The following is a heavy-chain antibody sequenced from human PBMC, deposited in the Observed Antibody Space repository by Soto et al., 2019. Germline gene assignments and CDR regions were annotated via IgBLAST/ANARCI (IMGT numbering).Heavy chain of an antibody. CDR1: GFTFDDYA. CDR2: ISWNSGNI. V-gene: IGHV3-9*01. J-gene: IGHJ4*02. D-gene: IGHD6-19*01. Sequence: EVQLVESGGDLVQPGRSLRLSCAASGFTFDDYAMHWVRQAPGKGLEWVSGISWNSGNIGYAGSVKGRFTISRDNAKNSLYLQMNRLRAEDTALYYCAKDRAYGSGWDWGQGTLVTVSS. CDR3: AKDRAYGSGWD.